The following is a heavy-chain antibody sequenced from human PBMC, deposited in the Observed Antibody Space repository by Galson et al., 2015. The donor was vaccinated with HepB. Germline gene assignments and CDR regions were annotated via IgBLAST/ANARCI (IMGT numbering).Heavy chain of an antibody. J-gene: IGHJ4*02. CDR1: GFTSPTYP. CDR3: AKGFYGSGTSKTCLDS. V-gene: IGHV3-23*01. CDR2: ISSGGGTT. Sequence: SLRLSCAASGFTSPTYPMSWVRQAPGKGLEWVSAISSGGGTTNYADSVKGRFTISRDNSKNTLSLQMYSLRAEDTAVYYCAKGFYGSGTSKTCLDSWGQGTLVTVSS. D-gene: IGHD3-10*01.